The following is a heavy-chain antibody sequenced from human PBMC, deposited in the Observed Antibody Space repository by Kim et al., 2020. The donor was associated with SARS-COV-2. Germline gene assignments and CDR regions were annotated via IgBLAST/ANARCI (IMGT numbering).Heavy chain of an antibody. J-gene: IGHJ6*02. CDR1: GFTFSSYG. CDR2: ISYDGNNK. CDR3: AKDLYCSSASCYLGYYYYYYGMDV. D-gene: IGHD2-2*01. Sequence: RSLCSACAASGFTFSSYGMHWVRQAPGKGLEWVAIISYDGNNKYYADSVKGRFTISRDNSKNTLYLQMNSLRAEDTAVYHCAKDLYCSSASCYLGYYYYYYGMDVWGQGTKVTV. V-gene: IGHV3-30*18.